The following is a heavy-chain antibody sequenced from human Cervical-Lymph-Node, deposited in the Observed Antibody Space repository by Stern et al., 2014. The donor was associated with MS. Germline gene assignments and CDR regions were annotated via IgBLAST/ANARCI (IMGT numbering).Heavy chain of an antibody. D-gene: IGHD6-13*01. J-gene: IGHJ4*02. CDR3: AKGRVGPGYSSSWYPEVYYFDY. V-gene: IGHV3-23*04. Sequence: EVQLVEPGGGLVQPGGSLRLSCAASGFTFSSYAMRWVRQAPGKGLEWVSAISGSGGSTYYADSVKGRFTISRDNSKNTLYLQMNSLRAEDTAVYYCAKGRVGPGYSSSWYPEVYYFDYWGQGTLVTVSS. CDR1: GFTFSSYA. CDR2: ISGSGGST.